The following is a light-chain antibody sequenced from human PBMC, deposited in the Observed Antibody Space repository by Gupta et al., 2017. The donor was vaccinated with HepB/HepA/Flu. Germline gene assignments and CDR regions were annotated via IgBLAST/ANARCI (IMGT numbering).Light chain of an antibody. CDR2: YDT. V-gene: IGLV3-21*04. CDR3: QVWNTSSDHPGV. Sequence: SYVLTQPPSVSGAPGKTARITCGGNNNQQQPGQAPVLVIYYDTDRPSGIPERFSGSNSGNTATLTISRVEAGDEADYYGQVWNTSSDHPGVFGGGTKLTVL. CDR1: N. J-gene: IGLJ3*02.